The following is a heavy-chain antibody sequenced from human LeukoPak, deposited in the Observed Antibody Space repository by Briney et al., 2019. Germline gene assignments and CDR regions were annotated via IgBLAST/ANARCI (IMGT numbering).Heavy chain of an antibody. CDR3: ARDQRRYCSSTSCWSWFDP. D-gene: IGHD2-2*01. J-gene: IGHJ5*02. V-gene: IGHV1-69*04. Sequence: GASVKVSCKASGGTFSSYAISWVRQAPGQGLEWMGRIIPILGIANYAQKFQGRVTITADKSTSTAYMELSRLRSDDTAVYYCARDQRRYCSSTSCWSWFDPWGQGTLVTVSS. CDR1: GGTFSSYA. CDR2: IIPILGIA.